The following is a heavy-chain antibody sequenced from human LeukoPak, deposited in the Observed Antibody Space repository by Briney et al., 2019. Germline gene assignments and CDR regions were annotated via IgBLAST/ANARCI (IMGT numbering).Heavy chain of an antibody. CDR2: INYSGIT. J-gene: IGHJ4*02. CDR1: GGSISGSQ. CDR3: ARGRGSFDY. V-gene: IGHV4-59*01. Sequence: SETLSLTCTVSGGSISGSQWSWILQPPGKGLEWIGYINYSGITNYNPSLKSRVTISVDTSKNQFSLTLSSVTAADTGVFYCARGRGSFDYWGQGTLVTVSS. D-gene: IGHD3-10*01.